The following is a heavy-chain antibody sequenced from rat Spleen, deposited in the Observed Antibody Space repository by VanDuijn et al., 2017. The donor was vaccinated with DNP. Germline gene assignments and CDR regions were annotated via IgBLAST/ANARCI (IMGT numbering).Heavy chain of an antibody. V-gene: IGHV5-22*01. D-gene: IGHD1-7*01. CDR1: GFTFSDFY. J-gene: IGHJ2*01. CDR3: ARGAYFGYDYFDY. Sequence: EVHLVESGGDLVQPGRSLKLSCAASGFTFSDFYMAWVRQAPTKGLEWVANISYDGGSVYYGDSVKGRFTISRDNAKSILYLQMNSLRSEDMATYYCARGAYFGYDYFDYWGQGVMVTVSS. CDR2: ISYDGGSV.